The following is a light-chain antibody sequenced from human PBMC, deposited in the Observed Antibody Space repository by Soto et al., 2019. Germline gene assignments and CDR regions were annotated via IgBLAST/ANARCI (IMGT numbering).Light chain of an antibody. Sequence: EIVLTQSPATLSLYPGERATLSCRASQSVSNYLAWYQQKPGQAPGLLIYDTSNRATGIPARFTGSGSGTDFTLTISSLEPEDFVVYYCQQRNNWPWTFGQGTKVEI. CDR3: QQRNNWPWT. CDR1: QSVSNY. J-gene: IGKJ1*01. CDR2: DTS. V-gene: IGKV3-11*01.